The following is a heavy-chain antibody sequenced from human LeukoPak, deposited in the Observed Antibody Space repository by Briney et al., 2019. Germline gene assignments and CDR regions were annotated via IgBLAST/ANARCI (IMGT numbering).Heavy chain of an antibody. CDR3: ARHTYSSSWSNFDY. D-gene: IGHD6-13*01. V-gene: IGHV1-69*06. Sequence: GASVKVSCKASGGTFSSYAISWVRQAPGQGLEWMGGIIPIFGTANYAQKFQGRVTITADKSTSTAYMELSSLRSEDTAVYYCARHTYSSSWSNFDYWGQGTLVTVSS. J-gene: IGHJ4*02. CDR1: GGTFSSYA. CDR2: IIPIFGTA.